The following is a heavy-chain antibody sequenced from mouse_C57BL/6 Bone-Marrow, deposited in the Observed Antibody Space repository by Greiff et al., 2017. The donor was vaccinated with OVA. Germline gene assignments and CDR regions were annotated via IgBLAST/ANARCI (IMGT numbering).Heavy chain of an antibody. D-gene: IGHD2-4*01. CDR1: GYTFTSYW. V-gene: IGHV1-55*01. CDR2: IYPGSGST. Sequence: QVHVKQPGAELVKPGASVKMSCKASGYTFTSYWITWVKQRPGQGLEWIGDIYPGSGSTNYNEKFKSKATLTVDTSSSTAYMQLSSLTSEDSAVYYCARYDYDLYYYAMDYWGQGTSVTVSS. J-gene: IGHJ4*01. CDR3: ARYDYDLYYYAMDY.